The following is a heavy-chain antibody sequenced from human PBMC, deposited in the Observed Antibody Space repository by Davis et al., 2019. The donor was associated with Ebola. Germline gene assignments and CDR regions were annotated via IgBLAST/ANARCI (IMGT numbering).Heavy chain of an antibody. CDR2: INVNNGNT. V-gene: IGHV1-3*01. CDR1: GYTFTTYG. Sequence: ASVKVSCKASGYTFTTYGVHWVRQAPGQALEWMGWINVNNGNTKYSQRFQGRVTITRDTFASTAFPELSSLRSEDTAVYYCARVAYYYDSRGFDSWGQGTLVTVSS. D-gene: IGHD3-22*01. J-gene: IGHJ4*02. CDR3: ARVAYYYDSRGFDS.